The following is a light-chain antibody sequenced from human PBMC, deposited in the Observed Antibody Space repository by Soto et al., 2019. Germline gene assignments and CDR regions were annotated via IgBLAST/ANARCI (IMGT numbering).Light chain of an antibody. V-gene: IGLV2-8*01. Sequence: QSALTQPPSASGSPGQSVTISCTGTSSDVGGYNYVSWYQQHPGKAPKLMIYEVSKRPSGVPDRFSGSKSGNTASLTVSGLQAEDEADYYGSSYAGSNNFAMVVFGGGTKVTVL. J-gene: IGLJ3*02. CDR3: SSYAGSNNFAMVV. CDR1: SSDVGGYNY. CDR2: EVS.